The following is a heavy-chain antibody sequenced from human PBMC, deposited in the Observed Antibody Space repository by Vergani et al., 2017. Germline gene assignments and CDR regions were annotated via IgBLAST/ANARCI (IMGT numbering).Heavy chain of an antibody. D-gene: IGHD3-22*01. CDR3: ARMGGYDEGDAFRIGYFDS. J-gene: IGHJ4*02. V-gene: IGHV4-4*03. Sequence: VQLQESGPGLVKPPGTLSLTCAVSGVSIKSGFWWNWVRQPPGKGLEWIGEFYYTGITNYNSSLKSRVSMAVDTSKNQFSLNLTSVTAADTAMYYCARMGGYDEGDAFRIGYFDSWGPGILVTVSS. CDR1: GVSIKSGFW. CDR2: FYYTGIT.